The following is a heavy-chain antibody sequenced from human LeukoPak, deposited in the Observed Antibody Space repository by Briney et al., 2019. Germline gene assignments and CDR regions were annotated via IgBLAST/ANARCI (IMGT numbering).Heavy chain of an antibody. V-gene: IGHV4-59*01. J-gene: IGHJ4*02. Sequence: SETLSLTCTVSGGSISSYCWSWIRQPPGKGLEWIGYIYYSGSTNYNPSLKSRVTISVDTSKNQFSLKLSSVTAADTVVYYCASLPDYWGQGTLVTVSS. CDR2: IYYSGST. CDR3: ASLPDY. CDR1: GGSISSYC.